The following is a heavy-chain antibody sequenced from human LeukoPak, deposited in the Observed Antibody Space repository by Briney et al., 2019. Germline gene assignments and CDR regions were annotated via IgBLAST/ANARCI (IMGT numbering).Heavy chain of an antibody. CDR2: ISGSGGST. J-gene: IGHJ4*02. Sequence: GGSLRLSCAASGFTFSSYAMSWVRQAPGKGLEWVSAISGSGGSTYYADSVKGRFTISRDNSKNTLYLQMNSLRAEDTAVYYCATTSSQWELLPFDYWGQGTLATVSS. CDR1: GFTFSSYA. V-gene: IGHV3-23*01. CDR3: ATTSSQWELLPFDY. D-gene: IGHD1-26*01.